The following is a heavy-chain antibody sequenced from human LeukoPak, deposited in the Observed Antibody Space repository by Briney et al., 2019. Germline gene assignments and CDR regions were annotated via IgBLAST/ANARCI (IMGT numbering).Heavy chain of an antibody. CDR1: GGSFSGYY. J-gene: IGHJ3*02. CDR2: IYTSGST. CDR3: ARDRLGYCSSTSCRDAFDI. V-gene: IGHV4-4*07. D-gene: IGHD2-2*01. Sequence: SETLSLTCAVYGGSFSGYYWSWIRRPAGKGLEWIGRIYTSGSTNYNPSLKSRVTMSVDTSKNQFSLKLSSVTAADTAVYYCARDRLGYCSSTSCRDAFDIWGQGTMVTVSS.